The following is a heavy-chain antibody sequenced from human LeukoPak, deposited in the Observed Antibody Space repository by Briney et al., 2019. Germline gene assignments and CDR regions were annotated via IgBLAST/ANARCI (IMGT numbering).Heavy chain of an antibody. D-gene: IGHD6-13*01. Sequence: GGSLRLSCAASGFTFSSYGMHWVRQAPGKGLEWVAFIRYDGSNKYYADSVKGRFTISRDNSKNTLYLQMNSLRAEDTAVYYCAKDLTHSSSWYDYYYYYMDVWGKGTTVTVSS. CDR2: IRYDGSNK. V-gene: IGHV3-30*02. CDR1: GFTFSSYG. J-gene: IGHJ6*03. CDR3: AKDLTHSSSWYDYYYYYMDV.